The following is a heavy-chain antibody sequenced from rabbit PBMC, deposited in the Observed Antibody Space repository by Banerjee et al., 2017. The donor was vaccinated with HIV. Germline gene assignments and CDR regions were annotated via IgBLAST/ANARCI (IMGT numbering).Heavy chain of an antibody. V-gene: IGHV1S45*01. CDR3: ARDLAGVIGWNFNL. CDR2: IYAGSSGST. D-gene: IGHD4-1*01. CDR1: GFSFSSSYW. Sequence: EESGGDLVKPEGSLTLTCTASGFSFSSSYWICWVRQAPGKGLEWIACIYAGSSGSTLYASWAKGRFTISKTSSTTVTLQMTSLTAADTATYFCARDLAGVIGWNFNLWGQGTLVTVS. J-gene: IGHJ4*01.